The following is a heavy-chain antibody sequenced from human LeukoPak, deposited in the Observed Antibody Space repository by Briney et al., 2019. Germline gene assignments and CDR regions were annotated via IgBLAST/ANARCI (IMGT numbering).Heavy chain of an antibody. CDR3: ARADRLDGGPYLIGP. Sequence: ASVKVFCKTSGYSFTDYYMHWVRQAPGQGLEWMGWINPKSGGTSSAQKFQGRVTMTRDTSITTVYMEVSWLTSDDTAIYYCARADRLDGGPYLIGPWGQGTLVTVSS. J-gene: IGHJ5*02. D-gene: IGHD2-21*01. CDR2: INPKSGGT. CDR1: GYSFTDYY. V-gene: IGHV1-2*02.